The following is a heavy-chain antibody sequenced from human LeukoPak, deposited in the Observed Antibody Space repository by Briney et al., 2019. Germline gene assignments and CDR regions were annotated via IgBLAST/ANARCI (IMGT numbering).Heavy chain of an antibody. J-gene: IGHJ5*02. Sequence: SETLSLTCTVSGGSISSGGYYWSWIRQYPGKGLEWIGYIYYSGSTNYNPSLKSRVTISVDTSKNQFSLKLSSVTAADTAVYYCARRAVSYYGSSGYYRKNFNWFDPWGQGTLVTVSS. V-gene: IGHV4-31*03. D-gene: IGHD3-22*01. CDR3: ARRAVSYYGSSGYYRKNFNWFDP. CDR1: GGSISSGGYY. CDR2: IYYSGST.